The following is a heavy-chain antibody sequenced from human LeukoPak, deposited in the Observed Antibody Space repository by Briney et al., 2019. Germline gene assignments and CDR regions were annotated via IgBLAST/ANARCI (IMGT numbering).Heavy chain of an antibody. D-gene: IGHD3-22*01. Sequence: GESLKISCKGSGYSFTSYWIGWVRQMPGKGLEWMGIIYPVDSDNRYSPSFQGQVTISDDKSISTAYLQWSSLKASDTAMCYCAREETYDSSGYYYTLDYWGQGTLVTVSS. J-gene: IGHJ4*02. V-gene: IGHV5-51*01. CDR3: AREETYDSSGYYYTLDY. CDR2: IYPVDSDN. CDR1: GYSFTSYW.